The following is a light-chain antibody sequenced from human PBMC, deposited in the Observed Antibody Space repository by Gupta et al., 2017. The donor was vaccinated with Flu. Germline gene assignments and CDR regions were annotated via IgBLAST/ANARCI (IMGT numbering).Light chain of an antibody. CDR3: SSYTSSSTQV. Sequence: QSALPHPASVPGSPGQSITISCTGTSSDVGGYNYVSWYQQHPGKAPKLMIYEVSNRPSGVSNRFSGSKSGNTASLTISGLQAEDEADYYCSSYTSSSTQVFGTGTKVTVL. J-gene: IGLJ1*01. CDR2: EVS. V-gene: IGLV2-14*01. CDR1: SSDVGGYNY.